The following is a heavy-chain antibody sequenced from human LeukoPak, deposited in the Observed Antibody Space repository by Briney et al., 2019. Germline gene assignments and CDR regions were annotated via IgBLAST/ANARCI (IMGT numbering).Heavy chain of an antibody. D-gene: IGHD5-18*01. V-gene: IGHV3-23*01. CDR2: ITGTSGRT. J-gene: IGHJ6*03. CDR1: GFTFSNYA. Sequence: GGSLRLSCEAYGFTFSNYAMAWVRQAPGKGLEWVSLITGTSGRTYYAASVKGRFTISRDNSKDTLYLEMNSLKTEDTAVYYCTTGYSYGYYRANLNYYYYYMDVWGKGTTVTVSS. CDR3: TTGYSYGYYRANLNYYYYYMDV.